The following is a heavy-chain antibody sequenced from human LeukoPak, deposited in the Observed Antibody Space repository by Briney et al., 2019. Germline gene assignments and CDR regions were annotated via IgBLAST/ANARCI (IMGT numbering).Heavy chain of an antibody. CDR2: MNPNSGNT. V-gene: IGHV1-8*02. CDR1: GYTFTSYG. J-gene: IGHJ5*02. CDR3: ARVAYYYDSSGYYFYNWFDP. D-gene: IGHD3-22*01. Sequence: ASVKVSCKASGYTFTSYGISWVRQAPGQGLEWMGWMNPNSGNTGYAQKFQGRVTMTRNTSISTAYMELSSLRSEDTAVYYCARVAYYYDSSGYYFYNWFDPWGQGTLVTVSS.